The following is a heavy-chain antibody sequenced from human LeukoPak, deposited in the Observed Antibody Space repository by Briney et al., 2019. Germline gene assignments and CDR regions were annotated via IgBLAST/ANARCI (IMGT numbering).Heavy chain of an antibody. CDR2: ISWNSGSI. Sequence: GGSLRLSCAASGFTFDDYAMHWVRQAPGKGLEWVSGISWNSGSIVYADSVKGRFTISRDNAKNSLYLQMNSLRAEDTALYYCAKGVDYDVLTGLPTWGQGTLVTVSS. D-gene: IGHD3-9*01. V-gene: IGHV3-9*01. CDR3: AKGVDYDVLTGLPT. J-gene: IGHJ4*02. CDR1: GFTFDDYA.